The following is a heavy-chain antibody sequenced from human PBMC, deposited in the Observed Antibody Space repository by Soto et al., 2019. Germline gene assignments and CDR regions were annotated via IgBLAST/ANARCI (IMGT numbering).Heavy chain of an antibody. V-gene: IGHV4-59*01. CDR2: IHYSGST. CDR3: ARYTRYYGMDV. J-gene: IGHJ6*02. CDR1: GGSISSYY. Sequence: SETLSLTCTVSGGSISSYYWSWIRQPPGKGLEWIGYIHYSGSTNYNPSLKSRVTISVDTSKNQFSLKLSSVTAADTAVYYCARYTRYYGMDVWGQGTTVTVSS. D-gene: IGHD2-2*02.